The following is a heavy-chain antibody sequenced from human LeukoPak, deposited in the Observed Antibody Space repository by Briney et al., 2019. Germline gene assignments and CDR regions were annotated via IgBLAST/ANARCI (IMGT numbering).Heavy chain of an antibody. J-gene: IGHJ6*03. Sequence: SETLSLTCTVSGGSISSSSYYWGWIRQPPGKGLEWIGSIYYSGSTYYNSSLKSRVTISVDTSKNQFSLKLSSVTAADTAVYYCARAYSSSWYYYYMDVWGKGTTVTVSS. V-gene: IGHV4-39*07. D-gene: IGHD6-13*01. CDR1: GGSISSSSYY. CDR2: IYYSGST. CDR3: ARAYSSSWYYYYMDV.